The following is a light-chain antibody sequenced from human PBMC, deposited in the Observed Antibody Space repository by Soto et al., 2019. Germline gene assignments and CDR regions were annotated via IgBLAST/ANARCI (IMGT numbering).Light chain of an antibody. V-gene: IGLV1-40*01. CDR3: QSYDSSLSGYV. Sequence: QSVLAQPPSVSGAPGQRGTISCTGSSSNSGAGYDVHWYQQLQGTATKLLIYGNSNRPSGVPDRFSGSKSGTSASLAITGLQAEDEADYYCQSYDSSLSGYVFGTGTKVTLL. CDR2: GNS. CDR1: SSNSGAGYD. J-gene: IGLJ1*01.